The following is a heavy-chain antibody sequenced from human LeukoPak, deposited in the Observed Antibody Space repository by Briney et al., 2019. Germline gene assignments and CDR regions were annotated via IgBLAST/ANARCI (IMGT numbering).Heavy chain of an antibody. Sequence: SETLSLTCTVSGGSISSYYWSWIRQPAGKGLEWIGRIYTSGSTNYNPSLKSRVTMSVDTSKNQFSLKLSSVTAADTAVYYCARENYYDTSGYTRRRAFDIWGQGTMVTVSS. D-gene: IGHD3-22*01. CDR3: ARENYYDTSGYTRRRAFDI. CDR2: IYTSGST. CDR1: GGSISSYY. V-gene: IGHV4-4*07. J-gene: IGHJ3*02.